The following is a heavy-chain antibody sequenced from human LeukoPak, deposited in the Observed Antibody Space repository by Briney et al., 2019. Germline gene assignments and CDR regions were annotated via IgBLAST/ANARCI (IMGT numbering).Heavy chain of an antibody. CDR1: GFTFSDDY. V-gene: IGHV3-11*01. CDR2: ISSSGSTI. J-gene: IGHJ6*02. CDR3: AGTYWSGYYFFSLNYYGMDV. D-gene: IGHD3-3*01. Sequence: PGGSLRLSCAASGFTFSDDYMSWIRQAPGKGLEWVSYISSSGSTIYYADSVKGRFTISRDNAKNSLYLQMNSLRAEDTAVYYCAGTYWSGYYFFSLNYYGMDVWGQGTTVTVSS.